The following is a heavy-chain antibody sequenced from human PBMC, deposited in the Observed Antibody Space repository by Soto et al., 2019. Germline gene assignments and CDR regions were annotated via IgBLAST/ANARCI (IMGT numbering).Heavy chain of an antibody. V-gene: IGHV3-15*07. CDR1: NFTFNTAW. CDR2: SKGKNNGATI. D-gene: IGHD6-6*01. CDR3: TTDPSEYHYSGWDG. J-gene: IGHJ6*02. Sequence: EAQLVESGGGLVKPGGSLRLSCVASNFTFNTAWMTWVRQAPGKGLEWVGRSKGKNNGATIDYAAPVQGRFTISRAEXGDTLYRQMDSLQTEDTGSYYSTTDPSEYHYSGWDGWGQGTSVTVSS.